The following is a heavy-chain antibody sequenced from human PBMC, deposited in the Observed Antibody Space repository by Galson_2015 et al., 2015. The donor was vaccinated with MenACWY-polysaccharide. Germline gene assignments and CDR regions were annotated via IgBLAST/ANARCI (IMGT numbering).Heavy chain of an antibody. V-gene: IGHV1-46*01. Sequence: SVKVSCEASGYTFTNYYIHWVRQAPGLGLEWMGVVKPSGGHPIQEQKFQGRVTMTSDTSTSTVYLEVRSLGSDDTAIYYCARAAYCTHYCYYYYYMDVWGKGTRVTVSS. D-gene: IGHD2-8*01. J-gene: IGHJ6*03. CDR1: GYTFTNYY. CDR3: ARAAYCTHYCYYYYYMDV. CDR2: VKPSGGHP.